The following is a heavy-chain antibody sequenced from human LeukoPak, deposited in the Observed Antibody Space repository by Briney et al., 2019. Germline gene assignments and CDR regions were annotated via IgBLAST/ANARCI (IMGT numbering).Heavy chain of an antibody. CDR3: ARDLMGHSVYDRGDY. V-gene: IGHV3-30*02. CDR2: IRYDGSNK. J-gene: IGHJ4*02. CDR1: GFTFSSYG. D-gene: IGHD5/OR15-5a*01. Sequence: GGSLRLSCAASGFTFSSYGMHWVRQAPGKGLEWVAFIRYDGSNKYYADSVKGRFTISRDDAKNSLFLEMNSLRAEDTAVYYCARDLMGHSVYDRGDYWGQGTLVTVSS.